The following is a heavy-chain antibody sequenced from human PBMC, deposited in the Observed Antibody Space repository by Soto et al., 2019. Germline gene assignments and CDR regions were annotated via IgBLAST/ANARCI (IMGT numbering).Heavy chain of an antibody. V-gene: IGHV4-39*01. J-gene: IGHJ5*02. CDR1: GGSISSSSYY. D-gene: IGHD6-13*01. Sequence: QLQLQESGPGLVKPSETLSLTCTVSGGSISSSSYYWGWIRQPPGKGLEWIGSIYYSGSTYYNPSLKSRDTISVDTSKNQFSLKLSSVTAADTAVYHCARIKTAAGTEWFDPWGQGTLVTVSS. CDR2: IYYSGST. CDR3: ARIKTAAGTEWFDP.